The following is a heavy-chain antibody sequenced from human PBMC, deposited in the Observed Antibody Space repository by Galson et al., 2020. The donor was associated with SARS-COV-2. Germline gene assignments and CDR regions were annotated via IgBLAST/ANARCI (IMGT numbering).Heavy chain of an antibody. CDR2: IDYTGST. J-gene: IGHJ3*02. Sequence: SETLSLTCTVTGGSVSSGDYYWSWIRQPPGKGLEWIGYIDYTGSTNYNPSLKSRVTTSVDTSKNQFSLKLNSVTAADTAVYYCAMYNWNDGDTFDIWGQGTMVTVSS. CDR1: GGSVSSGDYY. V-gene: IGHV4-61*08. CDR3: AMYNWNDGDTFDI. D-gene: IGHD1-20*01.